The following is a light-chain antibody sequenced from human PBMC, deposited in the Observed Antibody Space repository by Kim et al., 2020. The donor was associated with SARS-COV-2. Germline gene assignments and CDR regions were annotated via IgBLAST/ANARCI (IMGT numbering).Light chain of an antibody. J-gene: IGKJ5*01. CDR1: QSVSNT. Sequence: SPGESATLSCRASQSVSNTVAWYQQKPGQAPRLIMYGASTRATGIPARFSGSGSGTEFTLTITSLQSEDFAVYYCQQYNNWPPITFGQGTRLEIK. CDR2: GAS. V-gene: IGKV3-15*01. CDR3: QQYNNWPPIT.